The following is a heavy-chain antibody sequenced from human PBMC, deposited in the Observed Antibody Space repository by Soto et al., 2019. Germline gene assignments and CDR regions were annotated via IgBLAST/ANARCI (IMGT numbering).Heavy chain of an antibody. CDR3: ARRYSSSWYYFDY. CDR1: GYTFTSYD. CDR2: MNPNSGNT. J-gene: IGHJ4*02. D-gene: IGHD6-13*01. V-gene: IGHV1-8*01. Sequence: ASVKVSCKASGYTFTSYDINWVRQATGQGLEWMGWMNPNSGNTGYAQKFQGRVTMTRNTSISTAYMELSSLRSEDTAVYYCARRYSSSWYYFDYWGQGTLVTVSS.